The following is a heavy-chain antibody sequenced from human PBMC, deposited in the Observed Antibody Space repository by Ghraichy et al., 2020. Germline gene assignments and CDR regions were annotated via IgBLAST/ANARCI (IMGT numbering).Heavy chain of an antibody. D-gene: IGHD2-2*02. CDR3: ARVRCTSTGCYTRFTFDY. Sequence: SETLSLTCTVSGGSISSYCWSWIRQPPGKGLEWIGHIFYSGSTNYNPSLESRVTISVDTSKNQFSLKLTYVTAADTAVYYCARVRCTSTGCYTRFTFDYWGQGTLVTVSS. CDR1: GGSISSYC. CDR2: IFYSGST. J-gene: IGHJ4*02. V-gene: IGHV4-59*01.